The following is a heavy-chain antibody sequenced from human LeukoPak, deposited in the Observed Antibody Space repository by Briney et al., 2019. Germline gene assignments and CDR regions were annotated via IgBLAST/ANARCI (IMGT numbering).Heavy chain of an antibody. CDR3: ARVLPRGSSWYRTWYFDL. V-gene: IGHV4-34*01. CDR1: GGSFSGYY. J-gene: IGHJ2*01. CDR2: INHSGST. Sequence: SETLSLTCAVYGGSFSGYYWSWIRQPPGKGLEWIGEINHSGSTNYNPSLKSRVTISVDTSKNQFSLKLSSVTAADTAVYYCARVLPRGSSWYRTWYFDLWGRGTLVTVSS. D-gene: IGHD6-13*01.